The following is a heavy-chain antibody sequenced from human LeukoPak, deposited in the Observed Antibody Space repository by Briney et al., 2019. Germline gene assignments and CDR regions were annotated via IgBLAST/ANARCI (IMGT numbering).Heavy chain of an antibody. CDR2: VFYSGST. V-gene: IGHV4-59*08. CDR3: ARLFSGIAAAGTNYYYGMDV. J-gene: IGHJ6*02. Sequence: SETLSLTCTVSGGFISSYHWSWIRQPPGKALEWIGHVFYSGSTNYNPSLKSRVTISVDTSKNQFSLKLSSVTAADTAVHYCARLFSGIAAAGTNYYYGMDVWGQGTTVTVSS. D-gene: IGHD6-13*01. CDR1: GGFISSYH.